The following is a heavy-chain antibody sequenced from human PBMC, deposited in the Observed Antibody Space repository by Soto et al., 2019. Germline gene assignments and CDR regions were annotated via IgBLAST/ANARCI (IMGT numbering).Heavy chain of an antibody. CDR3: ARGAAAGTGRVFSLDDY. CDR1: GYTFTNYY. V-gene: IGHV1-46*01. J-gene: IGHJ4*02. Sequence: QVQLVQSGAEVKKPGASVKVSCKASGYTFTNYYMHWVRLAPGQGLEWMGIINPSAGSTSYAQNFHGRVTMTRDTSKSTVYMELSSLTSEDTAVYYCARGAAAGTGRVFSLDDYWGQGTLVTVSS. CDR2: INPSAGST. D-gene: IGHD6-13*01.